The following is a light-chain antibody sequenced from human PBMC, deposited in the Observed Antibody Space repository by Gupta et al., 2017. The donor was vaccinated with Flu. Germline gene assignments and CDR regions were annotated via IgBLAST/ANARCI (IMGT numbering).Light chain of an antibody. CDR1: SSDVGAYDY. Sequence: QSALTQPRSVSGSPGQSVTISCTGTSSDVGAYDYVSWLQQHPGKAPKLIIYDVSQRPSGVPDRFSGSKSGNTASLTISGLQADDEADYYCNSYAGSYTLEVFGGGTKLTVL. J-gene: IGLJ2*01. V-gene: IGLV2-11*01. CDR3: NSYAGSYTLEV. CDR2: DVS.